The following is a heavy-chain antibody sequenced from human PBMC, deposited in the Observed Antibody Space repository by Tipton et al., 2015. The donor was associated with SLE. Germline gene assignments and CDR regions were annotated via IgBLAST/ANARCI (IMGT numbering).Heavy chain of an antibody. Sequence: TLSLTCSVSGVSITNSYWSWIRQPPGKGLEWIGYIYYSSYTNYNPSLKSRVTISVDTSKNQFSLKLSSVTAADTAVYYCAREGVHFWSGSSYYYYYYMDVWGKGTTVTVSS. J-gene: IGHJ6*03. CDR1: GVSITNSY. V-gene: IGHV4-59*01. CDR2: IYYSSYT. CDR3: AREGVHFWSGSSYYYYYYMDV. D-gene: IGHD3-3*02.